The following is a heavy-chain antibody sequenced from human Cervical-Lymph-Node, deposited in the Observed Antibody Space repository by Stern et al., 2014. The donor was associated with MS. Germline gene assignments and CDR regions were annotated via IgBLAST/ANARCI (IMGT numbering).Heavy chain of an antibody. CDR1: GLSLNSARVG. V-gene: IGHV2-26*01. D-gene: IGHD1-26*01. CDR2: IFSNDGK. CDR3: AHIPIYYNAGYFDY. J-gene: IGHJ4*02. Sequence: QITLKESGPVLVKPTETLTLTCSVSGLSLNSARVGVAWVRQPPGRALEXLGHIFSNDGKAYNTSLQSRLTISKDTSKSQVALTMTNMDPVDTAIYYCAHIPIYYNAGYFDYWGQGALVTVSS.